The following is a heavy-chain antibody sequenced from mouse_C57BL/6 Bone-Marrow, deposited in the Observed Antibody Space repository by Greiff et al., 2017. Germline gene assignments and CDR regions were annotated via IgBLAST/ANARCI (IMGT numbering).Heavy chain of an antibody. D-gene: IGHD4-1*01. V-gene: IGHV1-59*01. Sequence: QVQLQQPGAELVRPGTSVKLSCKASGYTFTSYWMHWVKQRPGQGLEWIGVIDPSASYTNYNQKFKGKATLTVDTSSSTAYLQLRSLTSEDSAVYYCASTGSYAMAYWGQGTSVTVSS. CDR3: ASTGSYAMAY. CDR1: GYTFTSYW. CDR2: IDPSASYT. J-gene: IGHJ4*01.